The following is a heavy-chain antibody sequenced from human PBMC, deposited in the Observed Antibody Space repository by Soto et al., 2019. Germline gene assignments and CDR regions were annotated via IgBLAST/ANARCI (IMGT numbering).Heavy chain of an antibody. V-gene: IGHV1-69*02. Sequence: QVQLVQSGAEVKKPGSSVKVSCKASGGTFSSYTISWVRQAPGQGLEWMGRIIPILGIANYAQKFQGRVTITAKKSTSTAYMELRSLRSGHRAVYYCRIYYYGSGIYLLDYWGQGTLFTVSS. J-gene: IGHJ4*02. CDR2: IIPILGIA. D-gene: IGHD3-10*01. CDR1: GGTFSSYT. CDR3: RIYYYGSGIYLLDY.